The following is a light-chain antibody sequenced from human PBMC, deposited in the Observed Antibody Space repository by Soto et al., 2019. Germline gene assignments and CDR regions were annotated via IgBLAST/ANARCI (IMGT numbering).Light chain of an antibody. Sequence: EIVLTQTPLFSPVTLGQPASISCRSSQSLVHSNGNTYLSWLQQRPGQPPRVLIYRVFNRFSGVPDRFSGSGAGTDFTLKISRVEAEDVGVYYCMQDKEFPYTFGQGTKLEIK. CDR3: MQDKEFPYT. V-gene: IGKV2-24*01. J-gene: IGKJ2*01. CDR1: QSLVHSNGNTY. CDR2: RVF.